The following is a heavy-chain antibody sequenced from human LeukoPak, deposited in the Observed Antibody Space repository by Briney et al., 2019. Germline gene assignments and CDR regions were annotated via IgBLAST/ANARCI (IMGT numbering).Heavy chain of an antibody. CDR2: ISKNSDDI. Sequence: WGSLRLSCVASGFTFSIYSMNWVRQAPGKGLEWVSYISKNSDDIYNADSVRGRFTISRDNAKNSLYLQMNSLRAEDTAVYYCARVRPGYYCDYWGQGILVTVSS. J-gene: IGHJ4*02. CDR3: ARVRPGYYCDY. V-gene: IGHV3-21*05. CDR1: GFTFSIYS.